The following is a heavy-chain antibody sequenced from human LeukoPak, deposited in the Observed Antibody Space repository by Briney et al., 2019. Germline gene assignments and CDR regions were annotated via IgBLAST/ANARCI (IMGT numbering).Heavy chain of an antibody. CDR2: MNPNSGNT. Sequence: ASVKISCKASGYTFTSYDINWVRQATGQGLEWMGWMNPNSGNTGYAQKFQGRVTMTRNTSISTAYMELSSLRSEDTAVYYCARVADRIPLAIQLWLGPNYYYGMDVWGQGTTVTVSS. CDR3: ARVADRIPLAIQLWLGPNYYYGMDV. J-gene: IGHJ6*02. V-gene: IGHV1-8*01. CDR1: GYTFTSYD. D-gene: IGHD5-18*01.